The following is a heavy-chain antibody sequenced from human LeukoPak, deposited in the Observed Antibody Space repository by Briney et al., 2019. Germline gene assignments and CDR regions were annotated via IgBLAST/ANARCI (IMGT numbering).Heavy chain of an antibody. D-gene: IGHD3-10*01. Sequence: SETLSLTCTVSGGSISSGGYYWSWIRQPPGKGLEWIGYIYHSGSTNYNPSLKSRVTISVDKSKNQFSLKLSSVTAADTAVYYCARVYYGSGIPDAFDIWGQGTMVTVSS. V-gene: IGHV4-30-2*01. CDR1: GGSISSGGYY. CDR2: IYHSGST. J-gene: IGHJ3*02. CDR3: ARVYYGSGIPDAFDI.